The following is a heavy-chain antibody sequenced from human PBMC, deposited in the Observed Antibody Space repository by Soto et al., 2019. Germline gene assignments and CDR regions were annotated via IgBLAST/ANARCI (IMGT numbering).Heavy chain of an antibody. CDR3: ARTLGGAAAGTFYYYYMDV. CDR1: GYSFTSYW. CDR2: IYPGDSDT. Sequence: GESLKISCKGSGYSFTSYWIGWVRQMPGKGLEWMGIIYPGDSDTRYSPSFQGQVTISADKSISTAYLQWSSLKASDTAMYYCARTLGGAAAGTFYYYYMDVWGKGTTVTVSS. J-gene: IGHJ6*03. D-gene: IGHD6-13*01. V-gene: IGHV5-51*01.